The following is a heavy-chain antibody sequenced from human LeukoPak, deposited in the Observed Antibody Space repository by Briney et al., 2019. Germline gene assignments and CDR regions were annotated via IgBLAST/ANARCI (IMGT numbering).Heavy chain of an antibody. Sequence: PGGSLRLSCAASGFTFSSYSMNWVRRAPGKGLEWVSSISSSSSYIYYADSVKGRFTISRDNAKNSLYLQMNSLRAEDTAVYYCASPNDILTGYYGDYFDYWGQGTLVTVSS. CDR2: ISSSSSYI. CDR1: GFTFSSYS. D-gene: IGHD3-9*01. V-gene: IGHV3-21*01. J-gene: IGHJ4*02. CDR3: ASPNDILTGYYGDYFDY.